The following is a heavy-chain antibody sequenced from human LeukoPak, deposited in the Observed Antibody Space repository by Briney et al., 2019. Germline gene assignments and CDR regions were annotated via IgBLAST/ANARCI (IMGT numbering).Heavy chain of an antibody. CDR3: AKDSEDYYYDSSGYLASTFDY. CDR1: GLTFSSYS. J-gene: IGHJ4*02. Sequence: GGSLRLSCAASGLTFSSYSMNWVRQAPGKGLEWVSSISSSSSYIYYADSVKGRFTISRDNAKNSLYLQMNSLRAEDRALYYCAKDSEDYYYDSSGYLASTFDYWGQGTLVTVSS. CDR2: ISSSSSYI. V-gene: IGHV3-21*04. D-gene: IGHD3-22*01.